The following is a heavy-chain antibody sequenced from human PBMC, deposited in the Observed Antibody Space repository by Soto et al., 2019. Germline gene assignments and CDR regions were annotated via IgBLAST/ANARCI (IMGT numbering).Heavy chain of an antibody. J-gene: IGHJ3*02. Sequence: EVQLVESGGGLVQPGRSLRLSCAASGFTFDDYAMHWVRQAPGKGLEWVSGISWNSGSIGYAGSVKGRFTISRDNAKNSLYLQMNSLRAEDTALYYCAKAYCGGDCYSHNDAFDIWGQGTMVTVSS. CDR2: ISWNSGSI. V-gene: IGHV3-9*01. CDR1: GFTFDDYA. D-gene: IGHD2-21*02. CDR3: AKAYCGGDCYSHNDAFDI.